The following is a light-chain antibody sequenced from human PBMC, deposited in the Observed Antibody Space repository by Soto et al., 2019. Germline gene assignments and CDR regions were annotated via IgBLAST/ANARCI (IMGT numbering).Light chain of an antibody. CDR3: HQSYSTPRT. CDR1: QSISSY. CDR2: AAS. J-gene: IGKJ1*01. Sequence: DIQMTQSPSSLSASVGDRVTITCRASQSISSYLNWYQQKPGKAPKLLIYAASSLQSGVPPRFSGSGSGTDFTLTISSLQPEDFATYYGHQSYSTPRTFGQGTKVEIK. V-gene: IGKV1-39*01.